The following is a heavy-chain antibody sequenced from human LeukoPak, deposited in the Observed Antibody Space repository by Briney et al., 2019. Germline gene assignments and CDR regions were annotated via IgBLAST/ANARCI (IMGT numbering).Heavy chain of an antibody. CDR2: ISAYNGNT. V-gene: IGHV1-18*01. J-gene: IGHJ4*02. CDR1: GYTVTIYG. D-gene: IGHD2-2*01. Sequence: ASVKVSCKASGYTVTIYGISWVRQAPGQGLEWMGWISAYNGNTNYAQKLQGRVTMTTDTSTSTAYMELRSLRSDDTAVYYCASGVDCSSTSCYFDYWGQGTLVTVSS. CDR3: ASGVDCSSTSCYFDY.